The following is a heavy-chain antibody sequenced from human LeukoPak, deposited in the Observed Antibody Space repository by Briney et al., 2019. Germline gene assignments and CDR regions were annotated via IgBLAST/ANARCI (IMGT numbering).Heavy chain of an antibody. Sequence: GGSLRLSCAASGFTFSSYSMNWVRQAPGKGLEWVSSIRGSGNNIYYADSVKGRFTISRDNSKNTLYLQMNSLRAEDTAVYYCAKRGDYYDSSGYYLGDYFDYWGQGTLVTVSS. J-gene: IGHJ4*02. D-gene: IGHD3-22*01. CDR2: IRGSGNNI. CDR3: AKRGDYYDSSGYYLGDYFDY. V-gene: IGHV3-23*01. CDR1: GFTFSSYS.